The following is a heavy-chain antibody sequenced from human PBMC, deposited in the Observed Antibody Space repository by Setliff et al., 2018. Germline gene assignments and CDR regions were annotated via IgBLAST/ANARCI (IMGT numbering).Heavy chain of an antibody. CDR3: ARGRIAERPEAIDY. Sequence: ASVKVSCKASGYTFTDYYMHWVRQAPGQGLEWMGWINLNTGGTNYGQKFQGRVTMTRDTSITTAYMELSSLTSDDTAIYYCARGRIAERPEAIDYWGQGTPVTVSS. D-gene: IGHD6-6*01. J-gene: IGHJ4*02. CDR1: GYTFTDYY. V-gene: IGHV1-2*02. CDR2: INLNTGGT.